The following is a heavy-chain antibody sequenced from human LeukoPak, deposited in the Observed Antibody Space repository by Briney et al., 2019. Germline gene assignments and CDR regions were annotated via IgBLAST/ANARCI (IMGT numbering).Heavy chain of an antibody. CDR2: IYHSGSA. Sequence: SETLSLTCTVSGGSISSGGYYWSWIRQPPGKGLEWIGYIYHSGSAYYNPSLKSRVTISVDRSKNQFSLKLSSVTAADTAVYYCARAEVGSGRFDYWGQGTLVTVSS. CDR3: ARAEVGSGRFDY. CDR1: GGSISSGGYY. J-gene: IGHJ4*02. V-gene: IGHV4-30-2*01. D-gene: IGHD3-10*01.